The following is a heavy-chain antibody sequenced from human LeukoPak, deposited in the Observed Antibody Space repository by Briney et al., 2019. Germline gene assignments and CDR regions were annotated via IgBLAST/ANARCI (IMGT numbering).Heavy chain of an antibody. D-gene: IGHD6-19*01. CDR3: ARVKPFSNGWDYDY. CDR2: INPNSGGT. CDR1: GYTFTGYY. V-gene: IGHV1-2*02. Sequence: ASVTVSCKASGYTFTGYYMHWVRQAPGQGLEWMGWINPNSGGTNYAQKFQGRVTVTRDTSISTVYMELSRLRFDDTAVYYCARVKPFSNGWDYDYWGQGTLVTVSS. J-gene: IGHJ4*02.